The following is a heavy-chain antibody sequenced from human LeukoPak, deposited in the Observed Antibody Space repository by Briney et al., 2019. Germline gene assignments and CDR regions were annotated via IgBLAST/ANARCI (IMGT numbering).Heavy chain of an antibody. V-gene: IGHV3-74*01. Sequence: GGSLRLSCAASGFRFSSSWMHWVRQAPGEGLVWVSRISSDASSTSYADSVKGRFTISRDNAENTLFLQMNSLTAEDTAVYYCARARGYYYDSFDYWGQGTLVTISS. J-gene: IGHJ4*02. CDR2: ISSDASST. CDR3: ARARGYYYDSFDY. D-gene: IGHD3-22*01. CDR1: GFRFSSSW.